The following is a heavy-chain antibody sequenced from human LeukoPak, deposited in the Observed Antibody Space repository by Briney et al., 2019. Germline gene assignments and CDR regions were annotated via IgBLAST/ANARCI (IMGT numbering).Heavy chain of an antibody. CDR2: MNPNSGNT. J-gene: IGHJ4*02. CDR3: ARVIRYSSGWYYGD. CDR1: GYTFTSYD. D-gene: IGHD6-19*01. V-gene: IGHV1-8*01. Sequence: GASVKVSCKASGYTFTSYDINWVRQATGQGLEWMGWMNPNSGNTGYAQEFQGRVTMTRNTSISTAYMELSSLGSEDTAVYYCARVIRYSSGWYYGDWGQGTLVTVSS.